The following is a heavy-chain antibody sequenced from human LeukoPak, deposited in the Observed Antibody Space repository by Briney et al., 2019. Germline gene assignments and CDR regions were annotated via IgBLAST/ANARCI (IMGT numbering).Heavy chain of an antibody. V-gene: IGHV4-39*01. J-gene: IGHJ5*02. CDR2: IYYSGST. D-gene: IGHD3-3*01. CDR1: GGSISSSSYH. CDR3: ARQGSNDFWSGHNWFDP. Sequence: SETLSLTCTVSGGSISSSSYHWGWIRQPPGKGLEWIGSIYYSGSTYYNPSLKSRVTISVDTSKNQFSLKLSSVTAADTAVYYCARQGSNDFWSGHNWFDPWGQGTLVTVSS.